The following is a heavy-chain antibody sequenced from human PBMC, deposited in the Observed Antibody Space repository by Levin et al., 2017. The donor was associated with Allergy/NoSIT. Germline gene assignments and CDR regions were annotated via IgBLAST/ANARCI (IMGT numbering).Heavy chain of an antibody. Sequence: GGSLRLSCAASGFTFSSNWMSWVRQAPGKGLEWVANIKRDGSEKYYVDSVKGRFTISRDNAKYSLYLQLDSLRVEDTGVFYCARGRGFFYYYGVDVWGQGTTVTVSS. CDR2: IKRDGSEK. CDR3: ARGRGFFYYYGVDV. J-gene: IGHJ6*02. D-gene: IGHD2/OR15-2a*01. CDR1: GFTFSSNW. V-gene: IGHV3-7*01.